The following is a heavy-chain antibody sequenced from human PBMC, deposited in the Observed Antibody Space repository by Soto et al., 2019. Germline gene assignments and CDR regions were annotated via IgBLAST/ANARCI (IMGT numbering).Heavy chain of an antibody. CDR2: ISYDGSNK. Sequence: LRLSCAASGFTFSSYGMHWGRHAPGKGLEWVAVISYDGSNKYYADSVKGRFTISRDNSKNTLYLQMNSLRAEDTAVYYCAKDPCGGNSGYYYGMDVWGQGTTVTVSS. J-gene: IGHJ6*02. CDR1: GFTFSSYG. D-gene: IGHD2-21*02. CDR3: AKDPCGGNSGYYYGMDV. V-gene: IGHV3-30*18.